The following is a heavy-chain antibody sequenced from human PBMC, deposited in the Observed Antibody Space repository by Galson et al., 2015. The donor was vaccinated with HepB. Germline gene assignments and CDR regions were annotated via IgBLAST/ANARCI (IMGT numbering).Heavy chain of an antibody. Sequence: SLRLSCAASGFTVTNTFISWIRQAPGKGLEWVSVIYSGGNTYYADSVKGRFTISRDNSKNTLFLQMNSLRADDTAVYYCAREAGNYGSGAFDCWGQGTLVTVSS. J-gene: IGHJ4*02. CDR2: IYSGGNT. CDR3: AREAGNYGSGAFDC. D-gene: IGHD3-10*01. CDR1: GFTVTNTF. V-gene: IGHV3-53*01.